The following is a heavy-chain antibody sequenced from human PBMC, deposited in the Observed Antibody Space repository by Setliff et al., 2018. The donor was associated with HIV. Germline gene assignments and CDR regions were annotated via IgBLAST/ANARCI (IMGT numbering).Heavy chain of an antibody. J-gene: IGHJ5*02. CDR2: ISGSGDST. CDR3: AKDYTLTFWEYNWFDV. Sequence: PGGSLRLSCGASGFIFRTYWMSWFRQAPGKGLEWVSGISGSGDSTYYADSVKGRFTISRDNSKDTLSLQMNDLRAEDTALYYCAKDYTLTFWEYNWFDVWGQGTLVTVSS. D-gene: IGHD3-3*01. CDR1: GFIFRTYW. V-gene: IGHV3-23*01.